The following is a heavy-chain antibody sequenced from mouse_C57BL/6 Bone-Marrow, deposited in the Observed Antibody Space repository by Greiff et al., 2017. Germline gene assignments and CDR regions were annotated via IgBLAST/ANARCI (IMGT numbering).Heavy chain of an antibody. CDR3: TGGLDHYCAMDY. J-gene: IGHJ4*01. Sequence: VQLQQSGTVLARPGASVKMSCKTSGYTFTSYWMHWVKQRPGQGLEWIGAIYPGNSDTSYNQKFKGKAKLTAVTSASTAYMELSSLTNKDSAVYYCTGGLDHYCAMDYWGPGTSVTVSS. CDR1: GYTFTSYW. V-gene: IGHV1-5*01. CDR2: IYPGNSDT.